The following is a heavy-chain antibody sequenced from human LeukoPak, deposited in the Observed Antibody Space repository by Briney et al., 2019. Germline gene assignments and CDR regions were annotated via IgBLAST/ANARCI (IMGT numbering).Heavy chain of an antibody. D-gene: IGHD6-13*01. V-gene: IGHV4-34*01. CDR1: GGSFSGYY. J-gene: IGHJ4*02. CDR2: INHSGST. CDR3: ARAKYSRLDY. Sequence: SETLSLTCAVYGGSFSGYYWSWIRQPPGKGLEWIGEINHSGSTNYNPSLKSRVTISVDTSKNQFSLKLSSVTAADTAVYYCARAKYSRLDYWGQGTPVTVSS.